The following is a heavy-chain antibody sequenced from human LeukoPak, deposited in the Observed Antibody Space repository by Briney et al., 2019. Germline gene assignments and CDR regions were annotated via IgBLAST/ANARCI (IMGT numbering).Heavy chain of an antibody. CDR1: GFTFSSYG. D-gene: IGHD4-17*01. V-gene: IGHV3-33*01. CDR2: IWYDGSNK. J-gene: IGHJ4*02. Sequence: PGRSLRLSCAASGFTFSSYGMHWVRRAPGKGLEWVAVIWYDGSNKYYADSVKGRFSISRDNSKNTLYLQMNSLRAEDTAVYYCARGLAVTSGFDYWGQGTLVTVSS. CDR3: ARGLAVTSGFDY.